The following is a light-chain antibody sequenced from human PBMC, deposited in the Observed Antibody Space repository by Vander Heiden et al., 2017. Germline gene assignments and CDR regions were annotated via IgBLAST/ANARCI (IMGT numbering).Light chain of an antibody. CDR2: SNN. CDR3: AAWDDSLNGVL. CDR1: SSNIGSNS. J-gene: IGLJ2*01. V-gene: IGLV1-44*01. Sequence: QSVLTQTPPAFGTPVQKATISCSGSSSNIGSNSVNWYQQYPGTAPKILIYSNNQQPSGVPARFCGSKTGTTAALASSGRQSEDEADYYYAAWDDSLNGVLFGGGTKLTVL.